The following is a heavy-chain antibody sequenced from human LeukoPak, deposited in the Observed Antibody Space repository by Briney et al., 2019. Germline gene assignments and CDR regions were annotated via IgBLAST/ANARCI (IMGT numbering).Heavy chain of an antibody. CDR1: GGTFSNYA. J-gene: IGHJ4*02. V-gene: IGHV1-69*13. CDR2: IMPIFDTA. D-gene: IGHD3-10*01. Sequence: GASVKVSCKASGGTFSNYAISWVRQAPGQGLEWMGGIMPIFDTADYAQKFQGRITITADESTSSVYMELSSLRSEDTAVYYCARDAGGSGSYYDYWGQGTLVTVSS. CDR3: ARDAGGSGSYYDY.